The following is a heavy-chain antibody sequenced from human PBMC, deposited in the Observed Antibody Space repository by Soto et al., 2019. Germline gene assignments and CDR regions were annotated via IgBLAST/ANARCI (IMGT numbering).Heavy chain of an antibody. CDR1: GFTFSSHG. CDR2: ISYDGSNK. CDR3: ARYIVVVTATYAFDI. Sequence: GGSLRLSCAASGFTFSSHGMHWVRQAPGKGLEWVAVISYDGSNKYYADSVKGRFTISRDNSKNTLYLQMNSLRAEDTAVYYCARYIVVVTATYAFDIWGQGTMVTVSS. D-gene: IGHD2-21*02. J-gene: IGHJ3*02. V-gene: IGHV3-30*03.